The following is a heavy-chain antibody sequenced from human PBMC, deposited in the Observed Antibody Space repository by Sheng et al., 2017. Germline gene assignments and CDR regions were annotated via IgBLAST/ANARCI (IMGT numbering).Heavy chain of an antibody. CDR3: ATSSTIARGFHP. Sequence: QLQLQESGPGLVKPSETLSLTCTVSGGSISSSDYYWGWIRQPPGKGLEWIGTIYYTGSTYYNPSLKSRVTISVDTSKNQFSLKLSSVTAADTALYYCATSSTIARGFHPWGQGNPWVTVSS. CDR1: GGSISSSDYY. D-gene: IGHD3-9*01. V-gene: IGHV4-39*07. CDR2: IYYTGST. J-gene: IGHJ5*02.